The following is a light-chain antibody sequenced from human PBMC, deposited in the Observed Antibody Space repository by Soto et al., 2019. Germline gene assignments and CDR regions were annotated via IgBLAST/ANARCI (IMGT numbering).Light chain of an antibody. CDR1: QSLLHSNGYNY. J-gene: IGKJ1*01. V-gene: IGKV2-28*01. CDR2: LNS. CDR3: MQALQTPRS. Sequence: DIVMTQSPLSLPVTPGEPASISCSSSQSLLHSNGYNYLDWYLQKPGQSPQLLIYLNSNRASGVPDRFSGSGSGTYFTLKISRVEAEDVGVYYCMQALQTPRSFGQGTKVEIK.